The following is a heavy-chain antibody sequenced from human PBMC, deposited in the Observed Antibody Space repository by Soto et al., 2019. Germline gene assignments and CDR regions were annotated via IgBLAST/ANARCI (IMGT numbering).Heavy chain of an antibody. V-gene: IGHV4-30-4*01. CDR1: GGSVSSDDSY. CDR3: ARASSMVITFGGGFWFVP. CDR2: IHHSGST. Sequence: QVQLQESGPGLVKPSQTLSLTCTVSGGSVSSDDSYWSWLRQPPGKGLQWIGYIHHSGSTSYNPSLQRRVSMSLDTSKNQFSLRLNSVTAADTAVYYCARASSMVITFGGGFWFVPWGQGTLVTVSS. J-gene: IGHJ5*02. D-gene: IGHD3-16*01.